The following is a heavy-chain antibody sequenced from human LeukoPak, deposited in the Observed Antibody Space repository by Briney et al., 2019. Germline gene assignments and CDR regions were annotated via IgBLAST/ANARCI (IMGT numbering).Heavy chain of an antibody. CDR3: ARDRPTGASRLFVVQ. J-gene: IGHJ4*02. D-gene: IGHD3-3*01. V-gene: IGHV3-21*01. Sequence: GRSLRPSCAPSGFTLSTYAMTWVRQAPGNGLGWVSSMSSGGTYLYYADSVRGRFTISRDNAKNSLYLVMNSLRPEDTAIYYCARDRPTGASRLFVVQWGQGTLVTVSS. CDR2: MSSGGTYL. CDR1: GFTLSTYA.